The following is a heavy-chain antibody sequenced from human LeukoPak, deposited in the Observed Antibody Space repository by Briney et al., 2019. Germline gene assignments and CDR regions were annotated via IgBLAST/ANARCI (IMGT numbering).Heavy chain of an antibody. J-gene: IGHJ6*03. CDR2: ISAYNGNT. Sequence: ASVKVSCKASGYTFTSYGISWVRQAPGQGLEWMGWISAYNGNTNYAQKLQGRVTMTTDTSTSTAYMELRSLRSEDTAVYYCAREEYGSGSYSYYMDVWGKGTTVTVSS. CDR1: GYTFTSYG. V-gene: IGHV1-18*01. CDR3: AREEYGSGSYSYYMDV. D-gene: IGHD3-10*01.